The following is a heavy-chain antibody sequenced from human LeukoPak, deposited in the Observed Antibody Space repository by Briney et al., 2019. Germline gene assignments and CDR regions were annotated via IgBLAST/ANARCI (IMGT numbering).Heavy chain of an antibody. CDR2: IKQDGSEK. CDR1: GFTFRRYW. V-gene: IGHV3-7*01. CDR3: ARDGWSPDY. J-gene: IGHJ4*02. Sequence: GGSLRLSCAASGFTFRRYWMSWVRQAPGKGLEWVANIKQDGSEKYYVDSVKGRFTISGDNAKNSLYLQMNSLRAEDTAVYYCARDGWSPDYWGQGTLVTVSS.